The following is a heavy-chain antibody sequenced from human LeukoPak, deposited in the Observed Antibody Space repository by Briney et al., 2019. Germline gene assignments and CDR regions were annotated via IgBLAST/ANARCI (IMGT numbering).Heavy chain of an antibody. CDR2: ISGHNGNT. Sequence: ASVTVSCKASGYSFSNYGFSWVRQAPGQGLEWMGWISGHNGNTAFAQNLQGRLTMTTDTSTATAYMELRNLRSDDTAVYYCARDHSSSSQLFDYWGQGTLVTVSS. J-gene: IGHJ4*02. D-gene: IGHD6-13*01. CDR1: GYSFSNYG. CDR3: ARDHSSSSQLFDY. V-gene: IGHV1-18*01.